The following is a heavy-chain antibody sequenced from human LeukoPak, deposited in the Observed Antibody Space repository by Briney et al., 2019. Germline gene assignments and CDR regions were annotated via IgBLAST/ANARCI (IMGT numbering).Heavy chain of an antibody. Sequence: SETLSLTCTVPGGSISNYFWSWIRQSPGKGLEWIGYISYNGRTNYNPSLKSRVIISVDTSKSQFSLNLSSVTAADTAVYYCARGAYRGVNQFDPWGQGTLVTVSS. CDR1: GGSISNYF. CDR2: ISYNGRT. V-gene: IGHV4-59*01. J-gene: IGHJ5*02. CDR3: ARGAYRGVNQFDP. D-gene: IGHD3-10*01.